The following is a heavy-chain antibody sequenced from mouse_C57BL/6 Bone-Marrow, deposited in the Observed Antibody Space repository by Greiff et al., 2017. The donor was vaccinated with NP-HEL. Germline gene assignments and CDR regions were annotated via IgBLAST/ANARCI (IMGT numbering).Heavy chain of an antibody. CDR1: GYTFTSYG. V-gene: IGHV1-81*01. CDR3: ASHYGSSFAY. J-gene: IGHJ3*01. D-gene: IGHD1-1*01. Sequence: VQVVESGAELARPGASVKLSCKASGYTFTSYGISWVKQRTGQGLEWIGEIYPRSGNTYYNEKFKGKATLTADKSSSTAYMELRSLTSEDSAVYFCASHYGSSFAYWGQGTLVTVSA. CDR2: IYPRSGNT.